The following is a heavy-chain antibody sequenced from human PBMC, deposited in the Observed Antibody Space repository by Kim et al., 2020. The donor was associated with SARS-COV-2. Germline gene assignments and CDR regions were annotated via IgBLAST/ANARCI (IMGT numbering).Heavy chain of an antibody. D-gene: IGHD4-17*01. V-gene: IGHV3-30*18. CDR3: AKAKARWTTVTTELT. Sequence: GGSLRLSCAASGFTFSSYGMHWVRQAPGKGLEWVAVISYDGSNKYYADSVKGRFTISRDNSKNTLYLQMNSLRAEDTAVYYCAKAKARWTTVTTELTWGQGTLVTVSS. CDR2: ISYDGSNK. CDR1: GFTFSSYG. J-gene: IGHJ5*02.